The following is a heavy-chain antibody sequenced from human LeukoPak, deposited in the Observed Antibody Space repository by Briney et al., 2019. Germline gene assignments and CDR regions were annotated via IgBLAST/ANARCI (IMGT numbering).Heavy chain of an antibody. V-gene: IGHV4-4*07. Sequence: SETLSLTCTVSGGSISSYYWSWIRQPAGKGLEGIGRIYTSGSTNYNPSLKSRVTMSVDTSKNQFSLKLSSVTAADTAVYYCAREPGEQWLVHFDYWGQGTLVTVSS. D-gene: IGHD6-19*01. CDR2: IYTSGST. CDR1: GGSISSYY. J-gene: IGHJ4*02. CDR3: AREPGEQWLVHFDY.